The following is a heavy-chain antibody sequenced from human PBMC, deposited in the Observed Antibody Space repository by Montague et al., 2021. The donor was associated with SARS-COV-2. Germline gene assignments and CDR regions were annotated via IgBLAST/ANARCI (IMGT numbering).Heavy chain of an antibody. CDR2: T. CDR3: SYHPGYSSSW. J-gene: IGHJ4*02. V-gene: IGHV3-23*01. D-gene: IGHD6-13*01. Sequence: TYYPDSVKGRFTISRGNSKNTLYLQMNSLRAEDTAVYYFSYHPGYSSSWWGQGTLVIVA.